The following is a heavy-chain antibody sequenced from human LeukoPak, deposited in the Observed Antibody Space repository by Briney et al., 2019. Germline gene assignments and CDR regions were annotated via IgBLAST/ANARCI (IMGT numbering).Heavy chain of an antibody. J-gene: IGHJ4*02. CDR2: INHNGNVN. V-gene: IGHV3-7*03. CDR3: VRDNPRQQGFAY. D-gene: IGHD6-13*01. CDR1: GFTFSSYW. Sequence: GGSLRLSCAASGFTFSSYWMNWARQAPGKGLEWVASINHNGNVNYYVDSVKGRFTISRDNAKNSLYLQMNSLRAEDTAVYYCVRDNPRQQGFAYWGQGTLVTVSS.